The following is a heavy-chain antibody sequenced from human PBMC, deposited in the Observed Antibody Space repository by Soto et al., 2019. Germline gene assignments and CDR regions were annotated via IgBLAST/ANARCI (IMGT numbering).Heavy chain of an antibody. Sequence: DVQLVESGGGLVQPGGSLRLSCAAPGLSFDDYAMHWVRQAPGKGLEWVSGINWNSGGIAYADSVKGRFTISRDNAKNSLYLRMNSLRPEDTALYYCAKGSIVVVEAPIDFWGQGTLVIVSS. J-gene: IGHJ4*02. CDR1: GLSFDDYA. CDR3: AKGSIVVVEAPIDF. CDR2: INWNSGGI. D-gene: IGHD2-2*01. V-gene: IGHV3-9*01.